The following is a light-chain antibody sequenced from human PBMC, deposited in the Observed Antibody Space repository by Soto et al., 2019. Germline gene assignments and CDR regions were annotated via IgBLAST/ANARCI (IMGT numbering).Light chain of an antibody. Sequence: EIVLTQSPGTLSLSPGERATLSCRASQSISGSYLAWYQQKPGQAPRLLIYGASSRATGMPDRFSGSGSGTDFTLTISRLEPDDFAVYYCQQYGRSPPWTFGQGTKVEIK. CDR1: QSISGSY. CDR2: GAS. J-gene: IGKJ1*01. V-gene: IGKV3-20*01. CDR3: QQYGRSPPWT.